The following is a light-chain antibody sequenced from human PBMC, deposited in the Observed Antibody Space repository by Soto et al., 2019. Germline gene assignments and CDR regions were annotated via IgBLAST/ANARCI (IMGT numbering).Light chain of an antibody. CDR2: GAS. Sequence: VLTQSPGTLSLSPGDRATLSCMASQSVSTSYLAWYQQKPGQAPRLLIYGASSRATGIPDRFRGSGSGTDFTLTISRLEPEDFAVYWCQQYDSSPRTFGQGTNVDIK. V-gene: IGKV3-20*01. CDR1: QSVSTSY. J-gene: IGKJ1*01. CDR3: QQYDSSPRT.